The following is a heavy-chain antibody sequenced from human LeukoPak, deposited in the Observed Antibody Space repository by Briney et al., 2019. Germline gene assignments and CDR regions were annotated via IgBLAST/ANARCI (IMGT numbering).Heavy chain of an antibody. CDR2: MNPNSSNT. J-gene: IGHJ3*02. CDR1: GYTFTSYD. Sequence: ASVKVSCKASGYTFTSYDINWVRQATGQGLEWMGWMNPNSSNTGYAQKFQGRVTMTKKTSISTAYMELSSLRSEDTAVYYCARGKSINDAFDIWGQGTMVTVSS. D-gene: IGHD6-6*01. CDR3: ARGKSINDAFDI. V-gene: IGHV1-8*01.